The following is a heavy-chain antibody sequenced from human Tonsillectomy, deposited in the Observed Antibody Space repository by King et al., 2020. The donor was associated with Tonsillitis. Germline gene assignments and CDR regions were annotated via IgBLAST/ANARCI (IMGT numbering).Heavy chain of an antibody. CDR1: GGSISSYY. D-gene: IGHD6-13*01. V-gene: IGHV4-59*01. CDR3: ARGHSTPDY. Sequence: VQLQESGPGLVKPSETLSLTCTVSGGSISSYYWSWIRQPPGQGLEWIGYIYYSGSTNYNPSLKSRVTISVDTSKNQFSLKLTSVTAAETAVYYCARGHSTPDYWGQGTLVTVSS. CDR2: IYYSGST. J-gene: IGHJ4*02.